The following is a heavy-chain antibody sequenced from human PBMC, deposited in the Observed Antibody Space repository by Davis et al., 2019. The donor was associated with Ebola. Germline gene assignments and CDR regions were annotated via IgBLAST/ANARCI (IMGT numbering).Heavy chain of an antibody. CDR2: ISYDGSNK. CDR1: GFTFRSYG. V-gene: IGHV3-30*03. J-gene: IGHJ4*02. CDR3: ARDLLYQGCSSTTCTLGLAY. Sequence: GESLKIPCAASGFTFRSYGMHWVRQAPGKGLEWAAVISYDGSNKYYADSVKGRFTISRDNSKNTLYLQMNSLRAEDTAVYYCARDLLYQGCSSTTCTLGLAYWGQGTLVTVSS. D-gene: IGHD2-2*01.